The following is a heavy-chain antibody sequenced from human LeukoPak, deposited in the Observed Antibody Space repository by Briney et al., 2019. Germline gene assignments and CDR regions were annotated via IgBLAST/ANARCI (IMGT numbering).Heavy chain of an antibody. J-gene: IGHJ4*02. D-gene: IGHD3-22*01. CDR3: ARVGYDSGGYYPHFDS. Sequence: ASVKVSCKASGYTFTSYDINWVRQATGQGLEWMGWMNPNSGNTGYAQMFQGRVTMTRNTSINTAYMELSSLRSEDTAVYYCARVGYDSGGYYPHFDSWGQGTLVTVSS. V-gene: IGHV1-8*01. CDR1: GYTFTSYD. CDR2: MNPNSGNT.